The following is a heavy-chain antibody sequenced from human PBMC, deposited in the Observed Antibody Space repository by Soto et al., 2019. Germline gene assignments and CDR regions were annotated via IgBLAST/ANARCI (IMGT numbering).Heavy chain of an antibody. D-gene: IGHD3-10*01. CDR3: AKGGPGSYSTAFDI. Sequence: SPVKVACKAAAYTLTNYVSSWVRQAPGQGLEWMGWINTYNGNTNYAQKLQGRVTMTTDTSTNTAYMELRSLRSDDTAVYYCAKGGPGSYSTAFDIWGQGTLVTVSS. CDR1: AYTLTNYV. CDR2: INTYNGNT. J-gene: IGHJ3*02. V-gene: IGHV1-18*01.